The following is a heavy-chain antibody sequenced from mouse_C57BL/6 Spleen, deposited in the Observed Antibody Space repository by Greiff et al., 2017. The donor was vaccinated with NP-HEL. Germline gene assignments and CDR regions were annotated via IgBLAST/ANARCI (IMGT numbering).Heavy chain of an antibody. Sequence: EVQLQQSGPELVKPGASVKMSCKASGYTFTDYNMHWVKQSHGKSLEWIGYINPNNGGTSYNQKFKGKATLPVNKSSSTAYMEPRSLTSEDSAVYYCAREVGTVDYAMDYWGQGTSVTVSS. J-gene: IGHJ4*01. CDR3: AREVGTVDYAMDY. D-gene: IGHD1-1*01. V-gene: IGHV1-22*01. CDR2: INPNNGGT. CDR1: GYTFTDYN.